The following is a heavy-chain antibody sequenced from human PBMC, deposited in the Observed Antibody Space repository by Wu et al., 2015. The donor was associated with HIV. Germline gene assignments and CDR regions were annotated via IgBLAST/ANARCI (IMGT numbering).Heavy chain of an antibody. J-gene: IGHJ4*02. Sequence: QVQLVQSGAEVKKPGASVKISCKSSGYIFTSYYIHWVRQAPGQGLDWMGVINPDGGATNSAQKFRGRVTMTGDTSTSTVYMKLSSLRSEDTAIYYCVRSASSGDYFAFGYPYYYDYVGPGNTWSPSPQ. V-gene: IGHV1-46*01. CDR1: GYIFTSYY. D-gene: IGHD3-9*01. CDR3: VRSASSGDYFAFGYPYYYDY. CDR2: INPDGGAT.